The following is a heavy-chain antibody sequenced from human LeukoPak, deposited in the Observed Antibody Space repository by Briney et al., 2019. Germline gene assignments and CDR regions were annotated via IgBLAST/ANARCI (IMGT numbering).Heavy chain of an antibody. CDR3: ARGKTVFDY. CDR1: GFTFSSYA. CDR2: ISWNSGSI. V-gene: IGHV3-9*01. J-gene: IGHJ4*02. D-gene: IGHD1-1*01. Sequence: GGSLRLSCAASGFTFSSYAMSWVRQAPGKGLEWVSGISWNSGSIGYADSVKGRFTISRDNAKNSLSLQMNSLRAEDTAVYYCARGKTVFDYWGQGTLVTVSS.